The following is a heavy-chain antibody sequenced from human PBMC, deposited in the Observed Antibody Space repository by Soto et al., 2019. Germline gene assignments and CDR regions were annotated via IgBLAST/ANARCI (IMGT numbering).Heavy chain of an antibody. V-gene: IGHV1-8*01. CDR2: MNPNSGNT. CDR1: GYTFTSYD. J-gene: IGHJ3*02. D-gene: IGHD3-22*01. CDR3: ARFYYDSSGSPAPFYAFDI. Sequence: ASVKVSCKASGYTFTSYDINWVRQATGQGLEWMGWMNPNSGNTGYAQKFQGRVTMTRNTSISTDYMELSSLRSEDTAVYYCARFYYDSSGSPAPFYAFDIWGQGTMVTVSS.